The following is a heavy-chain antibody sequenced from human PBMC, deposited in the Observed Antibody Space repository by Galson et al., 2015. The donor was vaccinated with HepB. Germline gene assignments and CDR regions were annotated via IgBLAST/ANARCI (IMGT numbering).Heavy chain of an antibody. J-gene: IGHJ4*02. CDR2: IWYDGSNK. CDR3: AKDGLTGTDANFDY. V-gene: IGHV3-33*06. Sequence: LRLSCAASGFTFSSYGMHWVRQAPGKGLEWVAVIWYDGSNKYYADSVKGRFTISRDNSKNTLYLQMNSLRAEDTAVYYCAKDGLTGTDANFDYWGQGTLVTVSS. CDR1: GFTFSSYG. D-gene: IGHD1-7*01.